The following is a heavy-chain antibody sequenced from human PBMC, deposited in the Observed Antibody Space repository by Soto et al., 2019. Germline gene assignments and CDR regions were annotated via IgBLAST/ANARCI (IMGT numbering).Heavy chain of an antibody. J-gene: IGHJ2*01. CDR3: ARDRGVVVTAISYWYFDL. CDR1: GFNFSSYS. D-gene: IGHD2-21*02. V-gene: IGHV3-48*02. CDR2: ISSSSSTI. Sequence: PGGSLRLSCAASGFNFSSYSMNWVRQAPGKGLEWVSYISSSSSTIYYADSVKGRFTISRDNAKNSLYLQMNSLRDEDTAVYYCARDRGVVVTAISYWYFDLWGRGTLVTVSS.